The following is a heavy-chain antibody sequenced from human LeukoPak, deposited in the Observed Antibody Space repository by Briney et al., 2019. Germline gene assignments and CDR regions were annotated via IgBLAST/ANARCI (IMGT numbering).Heavy chain of an antibody. J-gene: IGHJ4*02. D-gene: IGHD2-8*01. CDR3: TRGRFSMLTETYFFDS. CDR1: GGSISSYY. V-gene: IGHV4-59*01. CDR2: IHFSGST. Sequence: PSETLSLTCTVSGGSISSYYWTWVRQPPGRALEWVGYIHFSGSTNYNPSLESRLTISLDTPKKQFSLNLTSVTAADTATYYCTRGRFSMLTETYFFDSWGQGSLVIVSS.